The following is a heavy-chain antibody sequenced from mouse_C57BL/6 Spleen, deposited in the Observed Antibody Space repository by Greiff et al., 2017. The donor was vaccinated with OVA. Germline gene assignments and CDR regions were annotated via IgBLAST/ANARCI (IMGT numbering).Heavy chain of an antibody. J-gene: IGHJ2*01. D-gene: IGHD1-1*01. V-gene: IGHV1-22*01. CDR1: GYTFTDYN. CDR3: ARGSYYYGSSYFDY. Sequence: EVKLMESGPELVKPGASVKMSCKASGYTFTDYNMHWVKQSHGKSLEWIGYINPNNGGTSYNQKFKGKATLTVNKSSSTAYMELRSLTSEDSAVYYCARGSYYYGSSYFDYWGQGTTLTVSS. CDR2: INPNNGGT.